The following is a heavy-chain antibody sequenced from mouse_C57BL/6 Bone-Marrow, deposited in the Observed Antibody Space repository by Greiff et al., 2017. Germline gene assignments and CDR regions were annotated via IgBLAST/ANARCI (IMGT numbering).Heavy chain of an antibody. CDR1: GFTFSSYG. J-gene: IGHJ2*01. CDR3: ARIRNYGLFDY. D-gene: IGHD1-2*01. Sequence: VKLLESGGDLVKPGGSLKLSCAASGFTFSSYGMSWVRPTPDKRLEWVATISSGGSYTYSPDRVKGRFTLSRAPAKNALYLQMSRLKSEDTAMYYCARIRNYGLFDYWGQGTTLTVSS. CDR2: ISSGGSYT. V-gene: IGHV5-6*02.